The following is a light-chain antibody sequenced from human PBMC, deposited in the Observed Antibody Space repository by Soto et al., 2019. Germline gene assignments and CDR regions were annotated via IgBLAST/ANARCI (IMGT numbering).Light chain of an antibody. J-gene: IGLJ1*01. CDR3: QVWDSSSDHYV. CDR2: YDS. Sequence: SYELTQPPSVSVAPGKPARITCGGTNIGSKSVHWYQQKPRQAPVLVIYYDSDRPSGIPERFSGSNSGNTATLTISRVEAGDEADYYCQVWDSSSDHYVFGTGTKVTVL. CDR1: NIGSKS. V-gene: IGLV3-21*04.